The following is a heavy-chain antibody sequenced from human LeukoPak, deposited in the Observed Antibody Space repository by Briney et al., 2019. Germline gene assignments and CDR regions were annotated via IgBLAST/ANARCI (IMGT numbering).Heavy chain of an antibody. Sequence: SETLSLTCTVSGGSISSYYWSWIRQPPGKGLEWIGYIYYSGSTYYNPSLKSRVTISVDTSKNQFSLKLTSVTAADTAVYYCASYTDAFDIWGQGTMTVSS. J-gene: IGHJ3*02. CDR3: ASYTDAFDI. D-gene: IGHD3-16*01. CDR1: GGSISSYY. CDR2: IYYSGST. V-gene: IGHV4-59*08.